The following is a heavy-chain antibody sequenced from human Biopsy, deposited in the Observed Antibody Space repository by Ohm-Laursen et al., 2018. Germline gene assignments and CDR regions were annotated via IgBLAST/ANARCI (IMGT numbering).Heavy chain of an antibody. J-gene: IGHJ6*02. CDR1: GGSFSGYY. CDR2: INHRGSA. CDR3: ARALDYYDPYYYYAMDV. V-gene: IGHV4-34*01. D-gene: IGHD3-16*01. Sequence: GTLSLTCAVYGGSFSGYYWTWIRQPPGKGLEWIGEINHRGSASYNPSLKSRITVLVDTSKNQFSLKLRSVSAADTTVYFCARALDYYDPYYYYAMDVWGQGTSVTVSS.